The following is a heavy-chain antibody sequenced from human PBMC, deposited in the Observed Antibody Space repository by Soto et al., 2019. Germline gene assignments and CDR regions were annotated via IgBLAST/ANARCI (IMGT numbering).Heavy chain of an antibody. J-gene: IGHJ4*02. V-gene: IGHV3-23*01. D-gene: IGHD4-17*01. CDR2: ISGGGGLT. CDR1: GFTFNNYA. Sequence: GGSLRLSCAASGFTFNNYAMNWVRQAPGKGLEWVSAISGGGGLTYYADSVKGRFTISRDISKNTLYLQMNSLRAEDTAVFYCAKDPSDYAETFDYWGQGTLVTVSS. CDR3: AKDPSDYAETFDY.